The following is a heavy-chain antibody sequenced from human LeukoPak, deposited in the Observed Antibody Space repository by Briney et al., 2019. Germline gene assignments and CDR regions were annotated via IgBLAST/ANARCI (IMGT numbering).Heavy chain of an antibody. CDR2: LYSSGST. Sequence: SETLSLTCSVSGGSISRSGYYWGWIRQPPGKGLEWIGSLYSSGSTYYNPTLKSRVTISVDKSKNQFSLKLSSVTAADTAVYYCATGTISARGWFDPWGQGTLVTVSS. J-gene: IGHJ5*02. CDR1: GGSISRSGYY. CDR3: ATGTISARGWFDP. V-gene: IGHV4-39*07. D-gene: IGHD5-12*01.